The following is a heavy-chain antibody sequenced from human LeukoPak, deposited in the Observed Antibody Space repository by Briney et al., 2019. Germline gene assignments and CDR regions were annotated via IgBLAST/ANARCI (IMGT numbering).Heavy chain of an antibody. J-gene: IGHJ4*02. CDR3: ARAVAGYCSSTSCPQYYFDY. Sequence: ASVKVSCKASGGTFSSYAISWVRQAPGQGLEWMGGIIPIFGTANYAQKFQGRVTITADESTSTAYMELSSLRSEDTAVYYCARAVAGYCSSTSCPQYYFDYWGQGTLVTVSS. V-gene: IGHV1-69*13. CDR2: IIPIFGTA. D-gene: IGHD2-2*01. CDR1: GGTFSSYA.